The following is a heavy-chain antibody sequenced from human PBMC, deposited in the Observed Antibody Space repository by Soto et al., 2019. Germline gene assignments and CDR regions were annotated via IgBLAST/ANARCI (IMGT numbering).Heavy chain of an antibody. Sequence: GTLCLSCTVSGYAISSYSYYWVSQHPPEEVPELIAISYHGGTTFYAPSLKSRITISGDTSHNPFPLQLRCVSAADTAVYYCARAHVMVVAGTTFDYWGQGTLVTVSS. CDR2: SYHGGTT. D-gene: IGHD6-19*01. CDR1: GYAISSYSY. CDR3: ARAHVMVVAGTTFDY. J-gene: IGHJ4*02. V-gene: IGHV4-38-2*02.